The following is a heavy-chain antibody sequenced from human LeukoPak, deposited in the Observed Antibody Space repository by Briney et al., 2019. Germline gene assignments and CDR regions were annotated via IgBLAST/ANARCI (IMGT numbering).Heavy chain of an antibody. CDR1: GGSISSYY. CDR2: IYYSGST. V-gene: IGHV4-59*01. CDR3: ARNTDPEYSSSWYLFPGAWFDP. D-gene: IGHD6-13*01. J-gene: IGHJ5*02. Sequence: SETLSLTCTVSGGSISSYYWSWIRQPPGTGLEWIGYIYYSGSTNYNPSLKSRVTISVDTSKNQFSLKLSSVTAADTAVYYCARNTDPEYSSSWYLFPGAWFDPWGQGTLVTVSS.